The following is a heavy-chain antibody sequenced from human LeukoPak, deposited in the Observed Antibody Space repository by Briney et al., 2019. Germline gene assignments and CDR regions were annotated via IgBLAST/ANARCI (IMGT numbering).Heavy chain of an antibody. CDR3: ARTKITIFGVAKGNWFDP. J-gene: IGHJ5*02. D-gene: IGHD3-3*01. CDR1: GGSISSGGYY. CDR2: IYYSGST. Sequence: PSQTLSLTCTVSGGSISSGGYYWSWIRQHPGKGLEWIGYIYYSGSTYYNPSPKSRVTISVDTSKNQFSLKLSSVTAADTAVYYCARTKITIFGVAKGNWFDPWGQGTLVTVSS. V-gene: IGHV4-31*03.